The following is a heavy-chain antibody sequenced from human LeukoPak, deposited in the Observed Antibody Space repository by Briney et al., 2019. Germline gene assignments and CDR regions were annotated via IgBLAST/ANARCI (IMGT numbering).Heavy chain of an antibody. CDR2: IYYSGST. CDR3: GSQSGSSSYPAFDI. V-gene: IGHV4-39*01. Sequence: SETLSLTCTVSGGSISSSSYYWGWIRQPPGKGLEWIGSIYYSGSTYYNPSLKSRVTISVDTSKNQFSLKLSSVTAADTAVYYCGSQSGSSSYPAFDIWGQRTRVTVSS. CDR1: GGSISSSSYY. J-gene: IGHJ3*02. D-gene: IGHD6-6*01.